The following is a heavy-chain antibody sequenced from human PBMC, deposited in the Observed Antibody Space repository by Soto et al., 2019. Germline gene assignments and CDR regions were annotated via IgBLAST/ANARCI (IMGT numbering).Heavy chain of an antibody. CDR1: GFSLSTSGMR. J-gene: IGHJ4*02. V-gene: IGHV2-70*04. D-gene: IGHD6-19*01. Sequence: SGPTLVNPTQTLTLTCTFSGFSLSTSGMRVSWIRQPPGKALEWLARIDWDDDKFYRTSLKTRLTISKDTSKNQVVLTMTNMDPVDTATYYCARIGYNSGYYYFDNWGQGTLVTVSS. CDR2: IDWDDDK. CDR3: ARIGYNSGYYYFDN.